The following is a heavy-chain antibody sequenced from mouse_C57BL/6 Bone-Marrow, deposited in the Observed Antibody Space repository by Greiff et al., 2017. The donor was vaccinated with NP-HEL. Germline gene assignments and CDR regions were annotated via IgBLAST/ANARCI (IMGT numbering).Heavy chain of an antibody. J-gene: IGHJ4*01. CDR1: GFTFSSYG. V-gene: IGHV5-6*01. CDR2: ISSGGSYT. CDR3: ARQTTTVVAKDYAMDY. Sequence: EVKLMESGGDLVKPGGSLKLSCAASGFTFSSYGMSWVRQTPDKRLEWVATISSGGSYTYYPDSVKGRFTISRDNAKNTLYLQMSSLKSEDTAMYYCARQTTTVVAKDYAMDYWGQGTSVTVSS. D-gene: IGHD1-1*01.